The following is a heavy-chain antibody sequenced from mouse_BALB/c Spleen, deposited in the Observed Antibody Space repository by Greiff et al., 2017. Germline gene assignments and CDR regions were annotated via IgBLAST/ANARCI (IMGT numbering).Heavy chain of an antibody. D-gene: IGHD2-14*01. CDR2: IYPGDGDT. Sequence: VQLQQSGAELARPGASVKLSCKASGYTFTSYWMQWVKQRPGQGLEWIGAIYPGDGDTRYTQKFKGKATLTADKSSSTASMQLSSLASEDSAVYYCARSGGNYAMDYWGQGTSVTVSS. CDR1: GYTFTSYW. J-gene: IGHJ4*01. V-gene: IGHV1-87*01. CDR3: ARSGGNYAMDY.